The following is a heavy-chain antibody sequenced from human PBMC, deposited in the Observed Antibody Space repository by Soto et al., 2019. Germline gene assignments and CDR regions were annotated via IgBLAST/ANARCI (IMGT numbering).Heavy chain of an antibody. CDR1: GDYIHVGGYY. J-gene: IGHJ5*02. Sequence: SETLSLTCSVSGDYIHVGGYYWTWIRQRPGKGLEWMGYIYYTGKTYYDPSLESRLTMSVDRSKNQFSLRLTSVTAADTAVYFCGRDLTSNANCIDPWGQGTLVTVSS. CDR2: IYYTGKT. CDR3: GRDLTSNANCIDP. V-gene: IGHV4-30-4*01. D-gene: IGHD2-2*01.